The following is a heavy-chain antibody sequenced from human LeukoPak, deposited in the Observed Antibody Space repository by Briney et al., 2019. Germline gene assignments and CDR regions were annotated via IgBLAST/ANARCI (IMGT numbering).Heavy chain of an antibody. V-gene: IGHV3-23*01. CDR3: AKSLGFGGYTRYKGFDQ. Sequence: GGSLRLSRAASGFTFNSFAMNWVRQAPGKGLEWVSSISGSDGTSHYADFVKGRFTISRDNSKNTLYLQMNSLRAEDTAAYYCAKSLGFGGYTRYKGFDQWGQGTLVVVSS. J-gene: IGHJ4*02. CDR2: ISGSDGTS. CDR1: GFTFNSFA. D-gene: IGHD3-16*02.